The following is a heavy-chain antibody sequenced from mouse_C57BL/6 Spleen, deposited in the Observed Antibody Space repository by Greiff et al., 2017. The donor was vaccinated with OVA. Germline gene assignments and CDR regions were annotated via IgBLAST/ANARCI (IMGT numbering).Heavy chain of an antibody. J-gene: IGHJ2*01. Sequence: QVQLQQSGAELVRPGASVTLSCKASGYTFTDYEMHWVKQTPVHGLEWIGAIDPETGGTAYNQKFKGKALLTVDKSSSTAYMEHRGLTSDDSAIDYCTSRSFDYWGQGTTLTVSS. CDR3: TSRSFDY. CDR2: IDPETGGT. CDR1: GYTFTDYE. V-gene: IGHV1-15*01.